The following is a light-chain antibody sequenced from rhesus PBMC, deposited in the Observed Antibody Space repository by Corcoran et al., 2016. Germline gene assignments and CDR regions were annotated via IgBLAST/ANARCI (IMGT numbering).Light chain of an antibody. CDR1: QSLLDSEDGNTY. Sequence: DIVMTQTPLSLPVTPGEPASISCRSSQSLLDSEDGNTYLDWYLQRPGQSQQPLIYAGSNRASGVTARVSGSGSDTDFTLKISRVEAEDVVVYYCMQYTHIPWTFGQGTKVEIK. V-gene: IGKV2-86*01. CDR3: MQYTHIPWT. J-gene: IGKJ1*01. CDR2: AGS.